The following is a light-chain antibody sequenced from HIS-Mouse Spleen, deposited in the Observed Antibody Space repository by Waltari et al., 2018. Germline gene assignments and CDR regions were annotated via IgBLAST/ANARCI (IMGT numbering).Light chain of an antibody. V-gene: IGLV1-47*01. CDR1: SSNIGSNY. Sequence: QSVLTQPPSASGTPGQRVTISCSGRSSNIGSNYVYWYQQLPGTAPKLLIYRNKQRPSGVPDRFSGSKSGNSASLAISGLRSEDEADYYCAAWDDSLSGRVFGGGTKLTVL. J-gene: IGLJ3*02. CDR3: AAWDDSLSGRV. CDR2: RNK.